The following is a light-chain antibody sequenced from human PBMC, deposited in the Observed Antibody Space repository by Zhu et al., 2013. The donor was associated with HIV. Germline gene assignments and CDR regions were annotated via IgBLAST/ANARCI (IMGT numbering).Light chain of an antibody. CDR1: HSINTY. V-gene: IGKV1-17*01. J-gene: IGKJ1*01. CDR2: AAS. CDR3: LQHRAFPRT. Sequence: DIQMTQSPSSLSASVGDRVTITCRASHSINTYLNWYQQKPGKAPKLLIYAASSLQSGVPSRFSGRGSGTEFTLTIDSVQPDDSATYYCLQHRAFPRTLGQGTRVDIQ.